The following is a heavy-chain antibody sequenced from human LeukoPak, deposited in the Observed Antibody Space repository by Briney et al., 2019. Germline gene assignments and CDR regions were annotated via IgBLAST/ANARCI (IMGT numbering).Heavy chain of an antibody. D-gene: IGHD3-22*01. Sequence: ASVNVSCTASGYTFTGYYMHWVRQAPGQGLEWMGWINPNSGGTNYAQKFQGWVTMTRDTSISTAYMELSRLRSDDTAVYYCARGDYYDSSGYYLGWDYWGQGTLVTVSS. CDR2: INPNSGGT. V-gene: IGHV1-2*04. CDR3: ARGDYYDSSGYYLGWDY. J-gene: IGHJ4*02. CDR1: GYTFTGYY.